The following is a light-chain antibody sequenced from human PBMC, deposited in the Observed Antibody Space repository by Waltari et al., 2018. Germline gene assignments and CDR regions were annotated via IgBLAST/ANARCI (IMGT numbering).Light chain of an antibody. Sequence: EIVFTQSPGTLSLSPGERGTLSCRASQSVSRSYLAWYQQKPGQAPRLLIYDASSRATGIPDRFSGSGSGTDFTLTISRVEPEDFAVYYCQQYATSPLTFGGGTKVEIK. CDR3: QQYATSPLT. J-gene: IGKJ4*01. CDR2: DAS. V-gene: IGKV3-20*01. CDR1: QSVSRSY.